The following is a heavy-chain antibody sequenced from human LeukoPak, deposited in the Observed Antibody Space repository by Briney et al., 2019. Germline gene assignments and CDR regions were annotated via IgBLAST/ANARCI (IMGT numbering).Heavy chain of an antibody. D-gene: IGHD4-11*01. CDR2: IYHSGST. CDR1: GYSISSGYY. J-gene: IGHJ6*02. Sequence: PSETLSLTCAVSGYSISSGYYWGWIRQPPGKGLEWIGSIYHSGSTYYNPSLKSRVTISVDTSKNQFSLKLSSVTAADTAVYYCARRDSNYVGGYYYYYGMDVWGQGTTVTVSS. V-gene: IGHV4-38-2*01. CDR3: ARRDSNYVGGYYYYYGMDV.